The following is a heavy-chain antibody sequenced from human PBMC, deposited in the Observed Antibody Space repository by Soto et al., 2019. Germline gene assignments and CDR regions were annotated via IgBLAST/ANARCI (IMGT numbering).Heavy chain of an antibody. D-gene: IGHD5-12*01. Sequence: QVQLVQSGAEVKKPGASVKVSCKASGYTFTSYGINWVRQAPGQGLEWMGWISANNGNTHYAQKLQGRFTMTTDTSTSTAYMELRSLRSADTAVYYCARVRSGYDFAYWGQGPLVTVSS. CDR1: GYTFTSYG. CDR3: ARVRSGYDFAY. V-gene: IGHV1-18*01. CDR2: ISANNGNT. J-gene: IGHJ4*02.